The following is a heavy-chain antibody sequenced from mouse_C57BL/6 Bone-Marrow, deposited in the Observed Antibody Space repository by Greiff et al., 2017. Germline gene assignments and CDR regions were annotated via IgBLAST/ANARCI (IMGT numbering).Heavy chain of an antibody. D-gene: IGHD2-2*01. CDR2: IDPSDSYT. CDR1: GYTFTSYW. CDR3: ASVYYGYDEEGYCDY. V-gene: IGHV1-59*01. Sequence: QVQLQQPGAELVRPGTSVKLSCKASGYTFTSYWMHWVKQRPGQGLEWIGVIDPSDSYTNYNQKFKGKATLTVDTSSSTAYMQLSSLTSEDSAVYYCASVYYGYDEEGYCDYWGQGTTLTVSS. J-gene: IGHJ2*01.